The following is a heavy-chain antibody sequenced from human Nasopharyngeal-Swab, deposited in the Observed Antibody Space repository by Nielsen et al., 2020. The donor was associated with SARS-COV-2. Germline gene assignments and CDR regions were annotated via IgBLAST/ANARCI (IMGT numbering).Heavy chain of an antibody. D-gene: IGHD3-3*01. CDR1: GFTISSYS. CDR3: ASNLEWLLSHYYYGMDV. J-gene: IGHJ6*02. Sequence: EGSLRLSCAASGFTISSYSMNWVCQAPGKGLEWVSSISSSSSYIYYADSVKGRFTISRDNAKNSLYLQMNSLRAEDTAVYYCASNLEWLLSHYYYGMDVWGQGTTVTVSS. CDR2: ISSSSSYI. V-gene: IGHV3-21*01.